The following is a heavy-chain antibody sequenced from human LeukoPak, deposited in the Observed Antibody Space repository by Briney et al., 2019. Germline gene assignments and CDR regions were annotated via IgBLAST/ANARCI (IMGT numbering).Heavy chain of an antibody. CDR2: ISGSGGST. CDR3: AKIGIAAARGPFDY. D-gene: IGHD6-13*01. Sequence: EPGGSLRLSCAASGFIFSSYAMSWVRQAPGRGLEWVSAISGSGGSTYYEDSVKGRFTISRGNSKNTLYLQMNSLRAEDTAVYYCAKIGIAAARGPFDYWGQGTLVTVSS. J-gene: IGHJ4*02. V-gene: IGHV3-23*01. CDR1: GFIFSSYA.